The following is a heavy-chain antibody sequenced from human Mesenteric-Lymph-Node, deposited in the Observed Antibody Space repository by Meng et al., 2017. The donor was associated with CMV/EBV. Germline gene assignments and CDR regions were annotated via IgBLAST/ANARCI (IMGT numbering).Heavy chain of an antibody. V-gene: IGHV3-21*01. Sequence: LSCAASGFTCSRYSMNWVRQAPGKELKWVSSISSSSSYIYYADSVKGRFTISRDNAKNSLYLKMNSLRAEDTAVYYCARSIFGVVINNWGQGTLVTVSS. CDR3: ARSIFGVVINN. CDR1: GFTCSRYS. D-gene: IGHD3-3*01. CDR2: ISSSSSYI. J-gene: IGHJ4*02.